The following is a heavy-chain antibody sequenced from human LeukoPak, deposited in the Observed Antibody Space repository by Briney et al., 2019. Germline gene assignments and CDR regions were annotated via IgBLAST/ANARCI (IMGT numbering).Heavy chain of an antibody. CDR3: GSSYDYYYYGMDV. Sequence: SQTLSLTCTVSGGSISSGGYYRSWIRQHPGKGLEWIGYIYYSGSTYYNPSLKSRVTISVDTSKNQFSLRLSSVTAADTAVYYCGSSYDYYYYGMDVWGQGTTVTVSS. CDR1: GGSISSGGYY. CDR2: IYYSGST. D-gene: IGHD6-13*01. V-gene: IGHV4-31*03. J-gene: IGHJ6*02.